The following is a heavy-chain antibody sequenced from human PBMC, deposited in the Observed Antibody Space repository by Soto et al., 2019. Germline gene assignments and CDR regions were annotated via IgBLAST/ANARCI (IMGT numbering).Heavy chain of an antibody. J-gene: IGHJ5*02. D-gene: IGHD1-26*01. CDR1: GGSISSYY. V-gene: IGHV4-59*08. Sequence: PSETLSLTCTVSGGSISSYYWSWIRQPPGKGLEWIGYIYYSGSTNYNPSLKSRVTISVDTSKNQFSLKLSSVTAADTAVYYCGRHMDVNIVGANSFDPWGQGTLVTVSS. CDR2: IYYSGST. CDR3: GRHMDVNIVGANSFDP.